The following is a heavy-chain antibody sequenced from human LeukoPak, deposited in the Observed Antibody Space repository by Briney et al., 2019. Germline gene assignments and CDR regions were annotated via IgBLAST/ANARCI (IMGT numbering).Heavy chain of an antibody. J-gene: IGHJ4*02. CDR3: ARDAFGGVIAPFDY. D-gene: IGHD3-16*02. CDR1: GFTVSSNS. CDR2: IYSDNT. V-gene: IGHV3-53*01. Sequence: GGSLRLSCTVSGFTVSSNSMSWVRQAPGKGLEWVSFIYSDNTHYSDSVKGRFTISRDNSKNTLYLQMNSLRAEDTAVYYCARDAFGGVIAPFDYWGQGTLVTVSS.